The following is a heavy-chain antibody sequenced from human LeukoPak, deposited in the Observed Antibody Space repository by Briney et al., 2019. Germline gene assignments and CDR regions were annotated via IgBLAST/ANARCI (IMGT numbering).Heavy chain of an antibody. J-gene: IGHJ4*02. CDR2: TYYRSKWYN. V-gene: IGHV6-1*01. D-gene: IGHD6-13*01. CDR1: GDSVSSNSAA. Sequence: RSQTLSLTCAISGDSVSSNSAAWNWIRQSPSRGLEWLGRTYYRSKWYNDYAVSVKSRITINPDTSKHQFSLQLNSVTPEDTAVNYCAGTSKYSGSWFLRSYFDYWGQETLVTVSS. CDR3: AGTSKYSGSWFLRSYFDY.